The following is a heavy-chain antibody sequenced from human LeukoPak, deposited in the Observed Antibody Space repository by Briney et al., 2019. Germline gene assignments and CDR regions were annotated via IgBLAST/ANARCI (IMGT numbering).Heavy chain of an antibody. V-gene: IGHV3-23*01. CDR1: GFTFSNYA. CDR2: ISGSGGST. Sequence: GGSLRLSCTASGFTFSNYAMSWVRQAPGKGLEWVSAISGSGGSTYYADSVKGRFTISRDNSKNTLYLQMNSLRAEDTAVYYCAKDPKFTDCSDGSCYSSDRDYWGQGTLVTVSS. CDR3: AKDPKFTDCSDGSCYSSDRDY. J-gene: IGHJ4*02. D-gene: IGHD2-15*01.